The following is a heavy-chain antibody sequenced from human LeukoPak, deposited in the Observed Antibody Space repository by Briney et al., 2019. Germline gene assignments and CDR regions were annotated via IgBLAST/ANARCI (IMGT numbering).Heavy chain of an antibody. Sequence: SETLSLTCAVYGGSFSGYYWSWIRQPPGKGLEWIGEINHSGSTNYNPSLKSRVTISVDTSKNRFSLKLSSVTAADTAVYYCARVVRVYNYYFDYWGQGTLVTVSS. J-gene: IGHJ4*02. CDR3: ARVVRVYNYYFDY. V-gene: IGHV4-34*01. D-gene: IGHD3-10*01. CDR1: GGSFSGYY. CDR2: INHSGST.